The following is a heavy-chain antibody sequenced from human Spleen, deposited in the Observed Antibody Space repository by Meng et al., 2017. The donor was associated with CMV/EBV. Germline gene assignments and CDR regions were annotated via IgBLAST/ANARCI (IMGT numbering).Heavy chain of an antibody. V-gene: IGHV3-21*01. Sequence: GESLKISCAASGFTFSSYEMNWVRQAPGKGLEWVSSISSSSSYIYYADSVKGRFTISRDNAKNSLFLQMSSLRAEDTAMYYCARAGLGYCSVTSCYNDYWGQGTLVTVSS. CDR2: ISSSSSYI. CDR3: ARAGLGYCSVTSCYNDY. CDR1: GFTFSSYE. D-gene: IGHD2-2*02. J-gene: IGHJ4*02.